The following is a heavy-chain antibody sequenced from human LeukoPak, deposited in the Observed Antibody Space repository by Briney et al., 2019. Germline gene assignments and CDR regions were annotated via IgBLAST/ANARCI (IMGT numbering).Heavy chain of an antibody. J-gene: IGHJ5*02. CDR2: ISGGST. CDR3: AKDPVLSRPLGCFAP. CDR1: GFTFSSYA. V-gene: IGHV3-23*01. Sequence: GGSLRLSCAASGFTFSSYAMSWVRQAPGKGLEWVSAISGGSTYYAYSVKGRFTISRDNSKNTLYLQMNSLRAEDTAVYYCAKDPVLSRPLGCFAPWGQGTLFTVSS. D-gene: IGHD3-9*01.